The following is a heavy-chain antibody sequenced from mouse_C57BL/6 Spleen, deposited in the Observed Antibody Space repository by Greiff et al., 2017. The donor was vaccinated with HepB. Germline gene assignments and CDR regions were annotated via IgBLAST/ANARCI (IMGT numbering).Heavy chain of an antibody. D-gene: IGHD2-4*01. CDR3: ALIYYDYDHYFDY. J-gene: IGHJ2*01. CDR2: IYPGDGDT. Sequence: QVQLQQSGAELMKPGASVKLSCKATGYAFSSSWMNWVKQRPGKGLEWIGRIYPGDGDTNYNGKFKGKATLTADKSSSTAYMQLSSLTSEDSAVYFCALIYYDYDHYFDYWGQGTTLTVSS. CDR1: GYAFSSSW. V-gene: IGHV1-82*01.